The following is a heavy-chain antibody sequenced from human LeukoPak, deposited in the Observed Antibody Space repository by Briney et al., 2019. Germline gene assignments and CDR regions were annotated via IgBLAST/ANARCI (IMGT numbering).Heavy chain of an antibody. V-gene: IGHV3-21*01. CDR3: ARVDDYYDSSGFPDY. Sequence: GRSLRLSCAVSGLTFSNAWITSVRQAPGKGREWVSSISSSSSYIYYADSVKGRFTISRDNAKNSLYLQMNSLRAEDTAVYYCARVDDYYDSSGFPDYWGQGTLVTVSS. CDR2: ISSSSSYI. CDR1: GLTFSNAW. D-gene: IGHD3-22*01. J-gene: IGHJ4*02.